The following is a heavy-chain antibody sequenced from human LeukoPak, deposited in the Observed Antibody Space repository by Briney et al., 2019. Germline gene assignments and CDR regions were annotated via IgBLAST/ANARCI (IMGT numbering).Heavy chain of an antibody. CDR1: GGSLSYYY. V-gene: IGHV4-34*01. J-gene: IGHJ4*02. D-gene: IGHD2-21*02. CDR2: INRSGST. Sequence: SETLSLTCAVYGGSLSYYYWSWIRQSPEKGPEWIGEINRSGSTNYNPSLKSRVSMSVDTSKNQFSLKLSSVTAADTAIYYCARGGFYCGDDCYVDYWGQGALVTVSS. CDR3: ARGGFYCGDDCYVDY.